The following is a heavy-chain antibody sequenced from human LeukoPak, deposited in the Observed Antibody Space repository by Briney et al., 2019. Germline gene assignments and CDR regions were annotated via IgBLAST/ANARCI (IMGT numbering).Heavy chain of an antibody. V-gene: IGHV3-73*01. D-gene: IGHD2-8*02. CDR3: ASGGGVLAAFDI. CDR2: IRSKINGYAT. J-gene: IGHJ3*02. Sequence: GGSLNLSCGASGFSFSASSMHWVRQAPGKGLEWVGRIRSKINGYATHFAASVDGRFTVSRDDSKNTMYLHMNSLKTEDTAVYYCASGGGVLAAFDIWGQGTMAIVSS. CDR1: GFSFSASS.